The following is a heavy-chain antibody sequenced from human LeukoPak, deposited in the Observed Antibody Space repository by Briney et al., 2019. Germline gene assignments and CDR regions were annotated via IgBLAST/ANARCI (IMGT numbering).Heavy chain of an antibody. D-gene: IGHD6-13*01. CDR2: IYYSGST. CDR1: GGSMKNYY. CDR3: ARGGGSSWSRARYYFDY. V-gene: IGHV4-59*12. J-gene: IGHJ4*02. Sequence: SETLSLTCTVSGGSMKNYYWNRIRQPPGKGLEWIGHIYYSGSTNYNPSLESRVTISVDTSTNQFSLKLSSVTAADTAVYYCARGGGSSWSRARYYFDYWGQGTLVTVCS.